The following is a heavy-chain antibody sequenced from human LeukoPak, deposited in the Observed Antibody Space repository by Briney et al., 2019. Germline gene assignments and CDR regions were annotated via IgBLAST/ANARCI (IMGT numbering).Heavy chain of an antibody. Sequence: PSETLSLTCAVSGGSISSYYWSWIRQSAGKGLEWIGRIYSSGNTNYNPSLKSRVTMSVDTSKNQFSLKLRSVTAADTAVYYCARDFLHGDNAFDIWGQGTLVTVSA. CDR1: GGSISSYY. D-gene: IGHD4-17*01. J-gene: IGHJ3*02. CDR2: IYSSGNT. CDR3: ARDFLHGDNAFDI. V-gene: IGHV4-4*07.